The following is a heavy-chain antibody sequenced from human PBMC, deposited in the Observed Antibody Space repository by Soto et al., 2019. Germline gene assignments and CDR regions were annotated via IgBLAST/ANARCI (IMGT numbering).Heavy chain of an antibody. J-gene: IGHJ4*02. V-gene: IGHV3-72*01. CDR3: TVWGSGNDFGAA. Sequence: EVQFVESGGGLVQPGGALRLSCAASGFTFSDHYMDWVRQAPGKGLEWVGRSKNKADSYATEYAASVKGSFTISRDGSKNSLFLQMNSLKTEDTAVYYCTVWGSGNDFGAAWGEGILVTVSS. CDR1: GFTFSDHY. D-gene: IGHD3-10*01. CDR2: SKNKADSYAT.